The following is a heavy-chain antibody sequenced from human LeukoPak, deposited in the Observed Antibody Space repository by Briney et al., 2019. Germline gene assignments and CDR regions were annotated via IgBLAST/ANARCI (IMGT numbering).Heavy chain of an antibody. V-gene: IGHV3-30*18. J-gene: IGHJ4*02. D-gene: IGHD5-12*01. Sequence: GGSPRLSCAASGFTFSSYGMRWVRQAPGKGLEWVAVISYDGNNKYYADSVKGRFTISRDNSRNTLYLQMNSLRAEDTAVYYCAKDQRYSGYEPGLDYWGQGTLVIVSS. CDR3: AKDQRYSGYEPGLDY. CDR2: ISYDGNNK. CDR1: GFTFSSYG.